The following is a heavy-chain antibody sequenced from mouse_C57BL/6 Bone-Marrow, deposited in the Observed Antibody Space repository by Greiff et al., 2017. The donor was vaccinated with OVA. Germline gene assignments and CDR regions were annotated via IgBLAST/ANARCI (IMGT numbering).Heavy chain of an antibody. D-gene: IGHD2-4*01. V-gene: IGHV1-64*01. Sequence: VQLQQPGAELVKPGASVKLSCKASGYTFTSYWMHWVKQRPGQGLEWIGMIHPNSGSTNYNEKFKSKATLTVDKSSSTAYMQLSSLTSEDSAVDYCTSLLRRGAWFAYWGQGTLVTVSA. J-gene: IGHJ3*01. CDR2: IHPNSGST. CDR1: GYTFTSYW. CDR3: TSLLRRGAWFAY.